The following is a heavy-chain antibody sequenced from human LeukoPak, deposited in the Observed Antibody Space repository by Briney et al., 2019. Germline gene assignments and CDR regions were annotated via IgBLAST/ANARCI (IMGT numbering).Heavy chain of an antibody. CDR3: ARHAAGTWNYFDC. CDR1: GYSFTSYW. CDR2: IYPGDSDT. Sequence: GESLKISCKGSGYSFTSYWIGWVRQMPGKGLEWMGIIYPGDSDTRYSPSFQGQVTISADKSISTAYLQWSSLKASDTAIYYCARHAAGTWNYFDCWGRGTLVTVSS. D-gene: IGHD6-19*01. J-gene: IGHJ4*02. V-gene: IGHV5-51*01.